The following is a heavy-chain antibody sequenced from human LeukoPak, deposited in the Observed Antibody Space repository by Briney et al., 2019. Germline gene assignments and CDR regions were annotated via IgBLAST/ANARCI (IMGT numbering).Heavy chain of an antibody. CDR2: ISSDGSRV. D-gene: IGHD6-19*01. Sequence: PGGSLRLSCAASGFTFSSHSMNWVRQAPGKGLVWVSRISSDGSRVTYADSVKGRFTISRDNSKNTLYLQMNSLRAEDTAVYYCARRSGIAVAGAFDYWGQGTLVTVSS. V-gene: IGHV3-74*01. CDR3: ARRSGIAVAGAFDY. CDR1: GFTFSSHS. J-gene: IGHJ4*02.